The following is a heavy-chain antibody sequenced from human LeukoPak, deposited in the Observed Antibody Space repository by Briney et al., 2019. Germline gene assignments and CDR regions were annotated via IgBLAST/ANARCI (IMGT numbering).Heavy chain of an antibody. CDR2: IYYSGST. Sequence: SETLSLTSTVSGGSISNSYWTWIRQPPGKGLEWIGHIYYSGSTNYNPSLKSRVTISVDTSKNQFSLKLTSVNAADTAVYYCAREGYYGSGSNWFDPWGQGTLVTVSS. V-gene: IGHV4-59*01. CDR1: GGSISNSY. J-gene: IGHJ5*02. D-gene: IGHD3-10*01. CDR3: AREGYYGSGSNWFDP.